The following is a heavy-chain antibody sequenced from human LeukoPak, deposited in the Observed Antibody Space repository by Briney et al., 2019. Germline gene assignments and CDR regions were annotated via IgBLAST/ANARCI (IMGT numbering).Heavy chain of an antibody. CDR1: GSTFTSYD. D-gene: IGHD5-12*01. J-gene: IGHJ4*02. CDR3: ARVGMVATFIDY. V-gene: IGHV1-8*01. Sequence: GASVKVSCKASGSTFTSYDINWVRQATGQGLEWMGWMNPNSGNTGYAQKFQGRVTMTRNTSISTAYMELSSLRSEDTAVYYCARVGMVATFIDYWGQGTLVTVSS. CDR2: MNPNSGNT.